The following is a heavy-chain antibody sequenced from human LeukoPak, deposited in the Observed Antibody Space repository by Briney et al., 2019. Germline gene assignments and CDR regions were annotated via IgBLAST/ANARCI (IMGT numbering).Heavy chain of an antibody. CDR1: GGSITSYY. J-gene: IGHJ4*02. D-gene: IGHD3-22*01. CDR3: ARHRGSGYPYFDY. V-gene: IGHV4-59*01. CDR2: IYYSGST. Sequence: SETLSLTCTVSGGSITSYYWSWIRQPPGKGLEWIGYIYYSGSTNYNPSLKSRVTISVDTSKNQFSLKLSSLTAADTAVYYCARHRGSGYPYFDYWGQGTLVTVSS.